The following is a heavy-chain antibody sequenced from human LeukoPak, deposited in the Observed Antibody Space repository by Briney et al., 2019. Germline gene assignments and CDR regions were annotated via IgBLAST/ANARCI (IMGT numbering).Heavy chain of an antibody. CDR2: IYSGGST. V-gene: IGHV3-66*01. Sequence: GGSLRLSCAASGFTVSSNYMSWVRQAPGKGLEWVSVIYSGGSTYYADSVKGRFTISRDNSKNTLYLQMNSLRAEDTAAYYCARDEDGDYHFDYWGQGTLVTVSS. J-gene: IGHJ4*02. CDR1: GFTVSSNY. CDR3: ARDEDGDYHFDY. D-gene: IGHD4-17*01.